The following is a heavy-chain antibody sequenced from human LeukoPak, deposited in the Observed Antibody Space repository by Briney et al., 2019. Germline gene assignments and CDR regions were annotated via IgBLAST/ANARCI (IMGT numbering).Heavy chain of an antibody. CDR2: IIPIFGTA. V-gene: IGHV1-69*05. CDR3: ARENYGSGSYYNNWFDP. J-gene: IGHJ5*02. Sequence: GASVKVPCKASGGTFSSYAISWVRQAPGQGLEWMGGIIPIFGTANYAQKFQGRVTITTDESTSTAYMELSSLRSEDTAVYYCARENYGSGSYYNNWFDPWGQGTLVTVSS. D-gene: IGHD3-10*01. CDR1: GGTFSSYA.